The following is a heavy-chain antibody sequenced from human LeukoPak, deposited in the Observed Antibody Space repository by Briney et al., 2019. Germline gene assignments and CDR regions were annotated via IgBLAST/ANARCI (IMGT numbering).Heavy chain of an antibody. CDR3: AREGDYGYYFDY. Sequence: GGSLRLSCAASGFTFSSYSMNWVRQAPGKGLEWVSGINWNGGSTGYADSVKGRFTISRDNAKNSLYLQMNSLRAEDTALYHCAREGDYGYYFDYWGQGTLVTVSS. CDR1: GFTFSSYS. V-gene: IGHV3-20*01. D-gene: IGHD4-17*01. CDR2: INWNGGST. J-gene: IGHJ4*02.